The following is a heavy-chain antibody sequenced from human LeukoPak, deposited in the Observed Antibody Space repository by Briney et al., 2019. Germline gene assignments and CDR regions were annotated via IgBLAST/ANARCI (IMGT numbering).Heavy chain of an antibody. V-gene: IGHV4-39*07. CDR3: VSYGSGNMSTYYFDY. CDR2: IYYSGST. Sequence: PSETLSLTCTVSGGSISSSSYYWGWIRQPPGKGLEWIGSIYYSGSTYYNPSLKSRVTISVDTSKNQFSLKLSSVTAADTAVYYCVSYGSGNMSTYYFDYWGQGTLVTVSS. D-gene: IGHD3-10*01. J-gene: IGHJ4*02. CDR1: GGSISSSSYY.